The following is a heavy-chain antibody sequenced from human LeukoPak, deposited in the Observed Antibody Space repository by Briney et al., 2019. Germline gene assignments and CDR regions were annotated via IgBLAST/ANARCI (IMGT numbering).Heavy chain of an antibody. V-gene: IGHV1-46*01. J-gene: IGHJ4*02. CDR3: ARGDPVYEWLDF. CDR2: IKPSGGSP. Sequence: GASVKVSCKTSGYTFTDYYVHWVRQAPGQGLEWMGIIKPSGGSPSYAQKFQGRITVTSDLSTSTVYMALSSLRSEDTAVYYCARGDPVYEWLDFWGQGTLVTVPS. CDR1: GYTFTDYY. D-gene: IGHD2-8*01.